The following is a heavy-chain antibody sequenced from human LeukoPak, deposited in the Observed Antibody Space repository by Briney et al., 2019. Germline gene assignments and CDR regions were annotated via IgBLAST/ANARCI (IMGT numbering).Heavy chain of an antibody. Sequence: SVKVSCKASGYTFTGYYMHWVRQAPGQGLEWMGGIIPIFGTANYAQKFQGRVTITADKSTSTAYMELSSLRSEDTAVYYCARSPNPYYDILTGYPWAWGAFDIWGQGTMVTVSS. CDR1: GYTFTGYY. V-gene: IGHV1-69*06. D-gene: IGHD3-9*01. J-gene: IGHJ3*02. CDR2: IIPIFGTA. CDR3: ARSPNPYYDILTGYPWAWGAFDI.